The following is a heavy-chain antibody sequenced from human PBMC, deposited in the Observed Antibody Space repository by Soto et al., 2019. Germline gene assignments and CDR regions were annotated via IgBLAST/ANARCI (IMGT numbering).Heavy chain of an antibody. CDR2: IYSSGSS. CDR1: GGSIRGHY. J-gene: IGHJ5*02. V-gene: IGHV4-4*07. Sequence: SETLSLTCTVSGGSIRGHYWSWIRQPAGKGLEWIGRIYSSGSSDYNPSLKSRVTLSVDTSKSQISLKMRSVTAGDTAVYYCARDSQVWFDPWGQGTLVTVSS. CDR3: ARDSQVWFDP.